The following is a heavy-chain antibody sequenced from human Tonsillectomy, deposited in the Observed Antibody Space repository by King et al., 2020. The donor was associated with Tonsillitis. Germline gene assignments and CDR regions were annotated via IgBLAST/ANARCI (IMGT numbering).Heavy chain of an antibody. CDR2: ISGSGGSA. J-gene: IGHJ3*02. CDR1: GFTFSNYA. D-gene: IGHD4-17*01. CDR3: AKDRTTVTTVAFDI. Sequence: VQLVESGGGLVQPGGSLRLSCAASGFTFSNYAMSWVRQALGNGLEWVSTISGSGGSAYYADSVKGRFTISRDNSKNTLYLRMNSLRAEDTAVYYCAKDRTTVTTVAFDIWGEGTMVTVSS. V-gene: IGHV3-23*04.